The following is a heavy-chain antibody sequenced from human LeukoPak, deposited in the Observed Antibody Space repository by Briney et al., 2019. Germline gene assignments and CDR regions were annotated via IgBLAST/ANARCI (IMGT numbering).Heavy chain of an antibody. CDR3: AREEVKSFDN. CDR2: IKGDGSET. V-gene: IGHV3-7*03. Sequence: PGGSLRLSCAASGFMFSGYWMTWVRQAPGEGLEWVANIKGDGSETSYVTSVRGRFTISRDDAKNSLYLQMNNLRVEDTAVYYCAREEVKSFDNWGQGTLVTVSS. CDR1: GFMFSGYW. J-gene: IGHJ5*02.